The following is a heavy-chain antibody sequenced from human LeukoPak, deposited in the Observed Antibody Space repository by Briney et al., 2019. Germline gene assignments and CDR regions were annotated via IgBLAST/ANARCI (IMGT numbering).Heavy chain of an antibody. Sequence: SETLSLTCTVSGGSITSHYWSWIRQPPGKGLEWIGYIDHSGSTNYNPSLTSRVTISVDTSKNQFSLKLTYVTAADTAVYYCARDPSGYDYYFDYRGQGSLVTVSS. J-gene: IGHJ4*02. V-gene: IGHV4-59*11. CDR1: GGSITSHY. D-gene: IGHD5-12*01. CDR3: ARDPSGYDYYFDY. CDR2: IDHSGST.